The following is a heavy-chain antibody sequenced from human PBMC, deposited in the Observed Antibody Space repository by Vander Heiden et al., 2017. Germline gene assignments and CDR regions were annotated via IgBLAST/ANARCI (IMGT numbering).Heavy chain of an antibody. J-gene: IGHJ4*02. D-gene: IGHD4-17*01. Sequence: QVQLQQWGAGLLKPSETLSLTCAVYGGSFSGYSRSWIRQPPGKGLEWIGEINQSGSTNYSPSLKTRVTISVDTSKNQFSLKLTSVTAADTAMYYCARGRMNTVTPEVWGQGTLVIVSS. CDR1: GGSFSGYS. V-gene: IGHV4-34*01. CDR2: INQSGST. CDR3: ARGRMNTVTPEV.